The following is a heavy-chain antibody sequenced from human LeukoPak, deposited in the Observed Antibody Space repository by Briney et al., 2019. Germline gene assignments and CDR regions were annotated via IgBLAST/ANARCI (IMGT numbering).Heavy chain of an antibody. J-gene: IGHJ6*03. D-gene: IGHD3-3*01. CDR2: VSVFNGDT. V-gene: IGHV1-18*01. Sequence: ASVKVSCKASGYRFSRYGISWVRQAHGQGPEWVGWVSVFNGDTKYAQKFQGRVTVTTEISTDTAYMELSSLRSDDTGVYYCARGHGYYFFMDVWGKGTTVTVSS. CDR1: GYRFSRYG. CDR3: ARGHGYYFFMDV.